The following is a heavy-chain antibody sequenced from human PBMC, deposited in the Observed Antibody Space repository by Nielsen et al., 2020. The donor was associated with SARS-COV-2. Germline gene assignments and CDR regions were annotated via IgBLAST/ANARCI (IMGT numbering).Heavy chain of an antibody. V-gene: IGHV3-30*02. CDR2: IWYDGSNK. CDR1: GFTFSSYG. CDR3: AKAPDGMDV. J-gene: IGHJ6*02. Sequence: GESLKISCAASGFTFSSYGMHWVRQAPGKGLEWVAVIWYDGSNKYYADSMKGRFTISRDNSKNTLYLQMNSLRAEDTALYYCAKAPDGMDVWGQGTTVTVSS.